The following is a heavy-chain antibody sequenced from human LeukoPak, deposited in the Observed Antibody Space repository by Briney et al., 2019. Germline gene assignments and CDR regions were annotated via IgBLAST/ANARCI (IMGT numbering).Heavy chain of an antibody. Sequence: GGSLRLSCEASGFRFSRYAMHWVRQAPGRGLEWVALIWYDGRNEFYADSVKGRFTVSRDNSKNTLYLQMNSLRAEDTAVYYCARPFDYGDFPFDYWGQGTLVTVSS. CDR2: IWYDGRNE. V-gene: IGHV3-33*01. CDR3: ARPFDYGDFPFDY. CDR1: GFRFSRYA. J-gene: IGHJ4*02. D-gene: IGHD4-17*01.